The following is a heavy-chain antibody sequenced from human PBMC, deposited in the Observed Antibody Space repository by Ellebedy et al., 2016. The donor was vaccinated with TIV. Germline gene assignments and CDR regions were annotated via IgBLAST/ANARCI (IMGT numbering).Heavy chain of an antibody. CDR3: ARDSEPPMTTVTTGFDY. J-gene: IGHJ4*02. Sequence: GESLKISCAASGFTFSSYAMSWVRQAPGKGLECVANIKQDGSEKSYVDSVKGRFTISRDNSKNTLYLQMNSLRAEDTAVYYCARDSEPPMTTVTTGFDYWGQGTLVTVSS. D-gene: IGHD4-11*01. CDR2: IKQDGSEK. V-gene: IGHV3-7*01. CDR1: GFTFSSYA.